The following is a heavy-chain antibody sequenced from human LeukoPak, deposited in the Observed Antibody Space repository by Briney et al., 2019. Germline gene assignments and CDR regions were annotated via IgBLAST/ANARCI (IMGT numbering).Heavy chain of an antibody. CDR3: ARATAEILRYHPRHFDY. V-gene: IGHV1-18*01. Sequence: ASVKVSCKASGYTFTSYGISWVRQAPGQGLEWMGWISAYNGNTNYAQKLQGRVTMTTDTSTSTAYMELRSLRSDDTAVYYCARATAEILRYHPRHFDYWGQGTLVTVSS. CDR2: ISAYNGNT. J-gene: IGHJ4*02. D-gene: IGHD3-9*01. CDR1: GYTFTSYG.